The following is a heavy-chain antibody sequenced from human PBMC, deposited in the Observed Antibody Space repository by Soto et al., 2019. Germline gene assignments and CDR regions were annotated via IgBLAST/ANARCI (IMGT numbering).Heavy chain of an antibody. Sequence: SLRLSCAASGFPFDDHAMHWVRQVPGKGLEWVSGISWKSDVKGYADSVKGRFTISRDNAKNSLFLQMNSLRTEDTALYYCARDPFRTVTTFDHWGQGT. V-gene: IGHV3-9*01. CDR2: ISWKSDVK. J-gene: IGHJ4*02. CDR3: ARDPFRTVTTFDH. D-gene: IGHD4-17*01. CDR1: GFPFDDHA.